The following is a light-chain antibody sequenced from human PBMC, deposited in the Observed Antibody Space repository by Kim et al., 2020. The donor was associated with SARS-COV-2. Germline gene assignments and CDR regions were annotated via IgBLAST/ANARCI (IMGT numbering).Light chain of an antibody. CDR2: GKN. CDR3: DSRDSSGHHVM. V-gene: IGLV3-19*01. Sequence: SSELTQDPAVSVALGQTVRITCQGDSLKNYYASWYQQKPGQAPVLVIYGKNNRPSGIPDRFSGSSSGNTASLTITGAQAEDEADYYCDSRDSSGHHVMFGGGTKLTVL. J-gene: IGLJ3*02. CDR1: SLKNYY.